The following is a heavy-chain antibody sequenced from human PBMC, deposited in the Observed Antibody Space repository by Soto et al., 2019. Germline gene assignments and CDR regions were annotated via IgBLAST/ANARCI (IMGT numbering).Heavy chain of an antibody. CDR2: INHSGST. V-gene: IGHV4-34*01. J-gene: IGHJ6*02. D-gene: IGHD3-10*01. Sequence: PSETLSLTCAVYGGSFSGYYWSWIRQPPGKGLEWIGEINHSGSTNYNPSLKSRVTISVDTSKNQFSLKLSSVTAADTAVYYCARGVRLLWFGEGLDVWGQGTTVTVYS. CDR3: ARGVRLLWFGEGLDV. CDR1: GGSFSGYY.